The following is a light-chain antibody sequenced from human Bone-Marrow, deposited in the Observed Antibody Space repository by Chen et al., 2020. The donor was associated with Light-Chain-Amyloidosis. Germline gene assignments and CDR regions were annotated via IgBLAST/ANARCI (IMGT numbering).Light chain of an antibody. CDR2: DDS. J-gene: IGLJ3*02. CDR1: NIGSTS. V-gene: IGLV3-21*02. Sequence: SYVLTQPSSVSVAPGQPATIACGGNNIGSTSVHWYQQTPGQAPLLVVYDDSDRPSGIPGRLSGSDSGNTATLTISRVEAGDEADYYCQVWDRSRDRPVFGGGTKLTVL. CDR3: QVWDRSRDRPV.